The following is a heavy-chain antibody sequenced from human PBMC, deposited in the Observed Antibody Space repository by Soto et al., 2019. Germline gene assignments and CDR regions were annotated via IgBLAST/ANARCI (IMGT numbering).Heavy chain of an antibody. J-gene: IGHJ4*02. CDR1: GDSITSIYH. V-gene: IGHV4-38-2*01. CDR3: ATQPRYDSSGYFFY. D-gene: IGHD3-22*01. CDR2: IYHTGTT. Sequence: SETLSLTCAVSGDSITSIYHWAWIRQPPGRGLEWVASIYHTGTTYYNPSLKSRVTISVDTSKNQFSLNLESVTAADTAVYYCATQPRYDSSGYFFYWGQGTQVTVSS.